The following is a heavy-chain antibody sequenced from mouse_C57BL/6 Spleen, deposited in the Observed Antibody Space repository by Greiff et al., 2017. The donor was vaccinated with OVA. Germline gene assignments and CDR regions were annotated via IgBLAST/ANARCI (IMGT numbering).Heavy chain of an antibody. J-gene: IGHJ2*01. D-gene: IGHD1-1*01. CDR1: GYTFTSYG. V-gene: IGHV1-81*01. Sequence: VQRVESGAELARPGASVKLSCKASGYTFTSYGISWVKQRTGQGLEWIGEIYPRSGNTYYNEKFKGKATLTADKSSSTAYMELRSLTSEDSAVYFCAVITTVVATDYWGQGTTLTVSS. CDR3: AVITTVVATDY. CDR2: IYPRSGNT.